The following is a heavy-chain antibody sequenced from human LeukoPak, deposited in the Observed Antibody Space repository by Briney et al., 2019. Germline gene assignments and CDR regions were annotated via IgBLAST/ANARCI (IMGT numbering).Heavy chain of an antibody. CDR1: GFIVSSTY. J-gene: IGHJ1*01. Sequence: GGSLRLSCASSGFIVSSTYMSWVRQAPGKGLECVSIIYSGDSTYYADSVKGRFTISRDNSRNTVYLQMNSPRAEDTAFYYCAKNRVGASGLAEYFEHWGQGTLVAVSS. CDR2: IYSGDST. V-gene: IGHV3-53*01. D-gene: IGHD1-26*01. CDR3: AKNRVGASGLAEYFEH.